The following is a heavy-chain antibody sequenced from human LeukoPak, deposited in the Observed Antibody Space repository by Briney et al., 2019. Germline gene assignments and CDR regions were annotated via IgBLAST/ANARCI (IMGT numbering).Heavy chain of an antibody. CDR2: ISSSTSYI. CDR1: GLTFSGYD. V-gene: IGHV3-21*01. D-gene: IGHD4-17*01. J-gene: IGHJ4*02. Sequence: GGSLRLSSAASGLTFSGYDMHWVRQAPGKGPEWVSSISSSTSYIYYADSVKGRFTISKDNAKNSLYLQMSSLRAEDTAVYYCARAGGSTVSHSDYWGQGTLVTVSS. CDR3: ARAGGSTVSHSDY.